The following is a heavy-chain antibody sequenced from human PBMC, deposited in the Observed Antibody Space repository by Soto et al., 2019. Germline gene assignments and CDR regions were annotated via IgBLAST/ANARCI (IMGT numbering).Heavy chain of an antibody. V-gene: IGHV4-39*01. CDR1: GGSISSSSYY. J-gene: IGHJ5*02. CDR3: ARPRAEYGDYGGWFDP. D-gene: IGHD4-17*01. Sequence: PSETLSLTCTVSGGSISSSSYYWGWIRQPPGKGLEWIGSIYYSGSTYYNPSLKSRVTISVDTSKNQFSLKLSSVTAADTAVYYCARPRAEYGDYGGWFDPWGQGTLGTVS. CDR2: IYYSGST.